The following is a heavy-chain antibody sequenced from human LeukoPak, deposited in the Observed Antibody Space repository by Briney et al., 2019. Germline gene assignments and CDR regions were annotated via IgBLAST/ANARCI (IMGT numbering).Heavy chain of an antibody. V-gene: IGHV4-4*07. CDR2: IYTSGST. J-gene: IGHJ5*02. D-gene: IGHD3-3*01. CDR3: ARAILKKSGTNWFDP. CDR1: GGSISSYY. Sequence: PSETLTLTCTVSGGSISSYYWSWIRQPAGKGLEWIGRIYTSGSTNYNPSLKSRVTMSVDTSKNQFSLKLGSVTAADTGVYYCARAILKKSGTNWFDPWGEGTLVTVSS.